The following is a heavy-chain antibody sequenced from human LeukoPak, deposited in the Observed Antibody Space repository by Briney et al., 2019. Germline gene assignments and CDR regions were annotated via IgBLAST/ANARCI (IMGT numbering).Heavy chain of an antibody. V-gene: IGHV3-23*01. D-gene: IGHD3-10*01. CDR1: GFTFSSYA. J-gene: IGHJ4*02. CDR2: ISGSGGST. CDR3: AKDNLYGSGSYYDY. Sequence: GGSLRPSCAASGFTFSSYAMSWVRQAPGKGLEWVSAISGSGGSTYYADSVKGRFTISRDNSKNTLYLQMNSLRAEDTAVYYCAKDNLYGSGSYYDYWGQGTLVTVSS.